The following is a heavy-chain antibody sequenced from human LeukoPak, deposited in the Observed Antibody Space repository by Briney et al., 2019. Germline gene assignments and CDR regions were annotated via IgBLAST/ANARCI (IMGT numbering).Heavy chain of an antibody. CDR1: GGSISSSSYY. Sequence: PSETLSLTCTVSGGSISSSSYYWGWIRQPPGKGLEWIGSIYYSGSTYYNPSLKSRVTISVDTSKNQFSLKLSSVTAADTAVYYCASSVIAAAGFDYWGQGTLVTVSS. CDR2: IYYSGST. V-gene: IGHV4-39*07. CDR3: ASSVIAAAGFDY. J-gene: IGHJ4*02. D-gene: IGHD6-13*01.